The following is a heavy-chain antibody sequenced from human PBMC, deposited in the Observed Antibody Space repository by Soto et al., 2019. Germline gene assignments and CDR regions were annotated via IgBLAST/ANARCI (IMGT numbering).Heavy chain of an antibody. D-gene: IGHD6-19*01. V-gene: IGHV5-51*01. CDR2: MYPGDSDT. CDR3: ARSRRGAYSSGWYSPSGYYNYGIDV. J-gene: IGHJ6*02. CDR1: AYRFTTYW. Sequence: GQCLKISCQLSAYRFTTYWIGWVRHMPEKGLEWVGIMYPGDSDTKYSPSLQGQVSISADTSISTDYVQWTSLKASDTAMYYCARSRRGAYSSGWYSPSGYYNYGIDVWGQGTKVTVSS.